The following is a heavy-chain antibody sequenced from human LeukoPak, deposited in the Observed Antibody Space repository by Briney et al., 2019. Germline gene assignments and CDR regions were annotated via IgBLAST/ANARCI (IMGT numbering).Heavy chain of an antibody. CDR2: INPNSSAT. D-gene: IGHD5-12*01. J-gene: IGHJ4*02. CDR3: ARAVLVASYHLDS. Sequence: ASVKVSCKASGYTFTGYYLHWVRQAPGQGLEWMGWINPNSSATNYVQRFRGRVTMTRDTSISTAYMELNRLTSDDTAVYYCARAVLVASYHLDSWGQGSLAIVSS. CDR1: GYTFTGYY. V-gene: IGHV1-2*02.